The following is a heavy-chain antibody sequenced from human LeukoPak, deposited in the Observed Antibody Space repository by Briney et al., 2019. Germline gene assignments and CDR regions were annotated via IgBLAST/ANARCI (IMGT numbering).Heavy chain of an antibody. CDR2: ISGSGGST. CDR3: AKDLFYDFWSGHYS. J-gene: IGHJ4*02. V-gene: IGHV3-23*01. CDR1: GFTFSSYA. D-gene: IGHD3-3*01. Sequence: HPGGSLRLSCAASGFTFSSYAMSWVRQAPGKGLEWVSAISGSGGSTYYADSVKGRFTISRDNSKNTLYLQMNSLRAEDTAVYYCAKDLFYDFWSGHYSGGQGTLVTVSS.